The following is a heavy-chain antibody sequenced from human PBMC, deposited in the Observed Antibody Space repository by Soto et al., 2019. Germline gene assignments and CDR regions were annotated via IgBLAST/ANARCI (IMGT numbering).Heavy chain of an antibody. Sequence: QVQLQESGPGLLKPSETLSLTCTVSGGSINSYFWSWIRQPPGKGLEWIGYIFYSGSTNYNPSLKSRVTISVATSHNQFSLKVTSVIAADTAVYYCLSGGSFQYFDYWGQGTPVTVSS. CDR3: LSGGSFQYFDY. V-gene: IGHV4-59*01. J-gene: IGHJ4*02. D-gene: IGHD1-26*01. CDR1: GGSINSYF. CDR2: IFYSGST.